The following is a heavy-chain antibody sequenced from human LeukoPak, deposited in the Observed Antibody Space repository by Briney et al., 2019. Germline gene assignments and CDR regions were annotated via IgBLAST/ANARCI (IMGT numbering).Heavy chain of an antibody. CDR2: ISPDSVEK. D-gene: IGHD3-3*01. J-gene: IGHJ3*02. CDR3: ARKRGVGVDTNAFDI. CDR1: GYTFSDYY. Sequence: GASVKVSCKASGYTFSDYYVHWVRQARAQGLEWMAWISPDSVEKKYAQKFQGRVTMTRDTSISTAYMELSRLTSDDTAVYYCARKRGVGVDTNAFDIWGQGTMVTVSS. V-gene: IGHV1-2*02.